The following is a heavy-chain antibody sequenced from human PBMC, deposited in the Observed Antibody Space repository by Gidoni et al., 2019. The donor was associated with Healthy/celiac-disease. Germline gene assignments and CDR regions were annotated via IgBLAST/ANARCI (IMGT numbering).Heavy chain of an antibody. CDR1: GGTFSSYA. Sequence: QVQLVQSGAEVKKPGSSVKVSCKASGGTFSSYAISWVRQAPGQGLEWMGGIIPIFGTANYAQKFQGRVTITADESTSTAYMELSSLRSEDTAVYYCAIYYYDSSGYSIHERYFDYWGQGTLVTVSS. CDR3: AIYYYDSSGYSIHERYFDY. D-gene: IGHD3-22*01. V-gene: IGHV1-69*01. CDR2: IIPIFGTA. J-gene: IGHJ4*02.